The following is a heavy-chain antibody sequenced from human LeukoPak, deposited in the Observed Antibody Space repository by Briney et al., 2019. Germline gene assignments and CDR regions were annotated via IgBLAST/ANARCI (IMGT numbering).Heavy chain of an antibody. J-gene: IGHJ4*02. CDR1: GGSISDDY. V-gene: IGHV4-59*08. Sequence: SETLSLTCAVSGGSISDDYWSWIRQPPGEGLEWIGFIYNSATTKYSPSLKSRVSISADTSKNQFTLKVTSVTAADTAVYYCARHARSWQFDLWGQGTLVTVSS. CDR3: ARHARSWQFDL. D-gene: IGHD6-13*01. CDR2: IYNSATT.